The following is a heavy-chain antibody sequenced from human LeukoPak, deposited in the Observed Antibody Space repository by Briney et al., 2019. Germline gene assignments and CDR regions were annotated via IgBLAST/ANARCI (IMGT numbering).Heavy chain of an antibody. V-gene: IGHV3-21*06. CDR3: ATETNGRHYDY. CDR2: IGPTGFDR. Sequence: GGSLRLSCTTSGLTFSTSGFNWVRQAPGKGLEGVASIGPTGFDRYHADSIKGRFTISRDTANNFLYLQMDSLRAEDTAVYYCATETNGRHYDYWGQGTLLTVSS. D-gene: IGHD1-14*01. J-gene: IGHJ4*02. CDR1: GLTFSTSG.